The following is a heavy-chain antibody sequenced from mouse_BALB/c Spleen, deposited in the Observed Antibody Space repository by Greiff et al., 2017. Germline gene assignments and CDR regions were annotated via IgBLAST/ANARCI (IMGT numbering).Heavy chain of an antibody. V-gene: IGHV5-9-4*01. CDR2: ISSGGSYT. D-gene: IGHD2-3*01. CDR1: GFTFSSYA. CDR3: ARDLFDGYPYYAMDY. Sequence: EVQGVESGGGLVKPGGSLELSCAASGFTFSSYAMSWVRQSPEKRLEWVAEISSGGSYTYYPDTVTGRFTISRDNAKNTLYLEMSSLRSEDTAMYYCARDLFDGYPYYAMDYWGQGTSVTVSS. J-gene: IGHJ4*01.